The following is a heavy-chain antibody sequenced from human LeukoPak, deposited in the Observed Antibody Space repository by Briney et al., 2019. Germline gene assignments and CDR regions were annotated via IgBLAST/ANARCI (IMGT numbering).Heavy chain of an antibody. J-gene: IGHJ6*04. CDR1: GFTFSSYA. CDR2: ISGSGGST. CDR3: AELGITMIGGV. V-gene: IGHV3-23*01. D-gene: IGHD3-10*02. Sequence: GGSLRLSCAASGFTFSSYAMSWVRQAPGKGLEWVSTISGSGGSTYYADSVKGRFTISRDNAKNTLYLQMNSLRAEDTAVYYCAELGITMIGGVWGKGTTVTISS.